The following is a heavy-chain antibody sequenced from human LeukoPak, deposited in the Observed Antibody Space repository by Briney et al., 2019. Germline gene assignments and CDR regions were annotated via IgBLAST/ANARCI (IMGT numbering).Heavy chain of an antibody. D-gene: IGHD2-2*01. Sequence: ASVKVSCKASGYTFSNYGFNWVRQAPGQGLEWMGWISAYNGNTLYAQKFQGRVTMTTDTSTTTAYMELRSLRSDDTAVYYCARIGCSSTSCYGNSVDPWGQGTLVTVSS. J-gene: IGHJ5*02. CDR3: ARIGCSSTSCYGNSVDP. CDR2: ISAYNGNT. V-gene: IGHV1-18*01. CDR1: GYTFSNYG.